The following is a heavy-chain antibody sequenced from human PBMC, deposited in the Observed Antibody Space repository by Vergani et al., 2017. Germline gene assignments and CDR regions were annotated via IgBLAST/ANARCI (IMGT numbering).Heavy chain of an antibody. V-gene: IGHV4-39*02. J-gene: IGHJ4*02. Sequence: QLQLQESGPGLVKPSETLSLTCTVSGGSISSSSYYWGWIRQPPGKGLEWIGSIYYSGSTYYNPSLKSRVTISVDTSKNQFSLKLSSVTAADTAVYYCAREAKFTMLRGVLLWGQGTLVTVSS. CDR2: IYYSGST. CDR1: GGSISSSSYY. CDR3: AREAKFTMLRGVLL. D-gene: IGHD3-10*01.